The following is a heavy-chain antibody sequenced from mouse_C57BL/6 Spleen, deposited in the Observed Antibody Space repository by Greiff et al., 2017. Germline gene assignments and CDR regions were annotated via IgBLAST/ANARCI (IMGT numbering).Heavy chain of an antibody. J-gene: IGHJ4*01. CDR3: AKFHDSFYAMDY. V-gene: IGHV1-26*01. CDR1: GYTFTDYY. Sequence: VQLQQSGPELVKPGASVKISCKASGYTFTDYYMNWVKQSHGKSLEWIGDINPNNGGTSYNQKFKGKATLTVDKSSSTAYMELRSLTSEDSAVYYCAKFHDSFYAMDYWGQGTSVTVSS. CDR2: INPNNGGT.